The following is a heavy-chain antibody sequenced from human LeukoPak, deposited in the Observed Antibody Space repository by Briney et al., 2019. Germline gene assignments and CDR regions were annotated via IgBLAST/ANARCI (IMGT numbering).Heavy chain of an antibody. J-gene: IGHJ4*02. CDR2: IKQDGGEK. V-gene: IGHV3-7*05. CDR1: GFTVSSNY. CDR3: ARDNRGTFDY. Sequence: GGSLRLSCAASGFTVSSNYMSWVRQTPGKGPEWVANIKQDGGEKYFVDSVKGRFTISRDNAKNSLYLQMNSLRAEDTAVYYCARDNRGTFDYWGQGTLVTVSS.